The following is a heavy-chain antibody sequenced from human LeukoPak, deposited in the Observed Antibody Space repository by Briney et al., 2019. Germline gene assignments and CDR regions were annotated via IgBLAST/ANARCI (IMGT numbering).Heavy chain of an antibody. CDR1: GGTFSSYA. CDR2: IIPILGIA. J-gene: IGHJ4*02. CDR3: ARQVKYDDNGFYRNFDY. V-gene: IGHV1-69*04. D-gene: IGHD3-22*01. Sequence: SVKVSCKASGGTFSSYAISWVRQAPGQGLEWMGRIIPILGIANYAQKFQGRVTITADKSTSTAYMELSSLRSEDTAVYYCARQVKYDDNGFYRNFDYWGQGTLVTVSA.